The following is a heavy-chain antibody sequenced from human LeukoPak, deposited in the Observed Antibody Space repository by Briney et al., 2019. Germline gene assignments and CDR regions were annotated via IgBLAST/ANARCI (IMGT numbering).Heavy chain of an antibody. CDR1: GYTFTSYD. Sequence: ASVKVSCKASGYTFTSYDINWVRQATGQGLEWMGWMNPNSGNAGYAQKFQGRVTMTRNTSISTAYMELSSLRSEDTAVYYCASIYSSGWYGDAFDIWGQGTMVTVSS. V-gene: IGHV1-8*01. J-gene: IGHJ3*02. D-gene: IGHD6-19*01. CDR2: MNPNSGNA. CDR3: ASIYSSGWYGDAFDI.